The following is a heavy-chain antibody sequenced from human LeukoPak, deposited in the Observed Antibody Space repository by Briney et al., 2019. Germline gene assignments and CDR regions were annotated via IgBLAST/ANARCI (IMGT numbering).Heavy chain of an antibody. D-gene: IGHD6-19*01. J-gene: IGHJ4*02. CDR1: GFTFSSYG. CDR3: ARDRAAAVAPVDYFDY. V-gene: IGHV3-33*08. CDR2: IWYDGSNK. Sequence: PGGSLRLSCAASGFTFSSYGMHWVRQAPGKGLEWVAVIWYDGSNKYYADSVKGRFTISRDNSKNTLYLQMNSLRAEDTAVYYCARDRAAAVAPVDYFDYWGQGTLVTVSS.